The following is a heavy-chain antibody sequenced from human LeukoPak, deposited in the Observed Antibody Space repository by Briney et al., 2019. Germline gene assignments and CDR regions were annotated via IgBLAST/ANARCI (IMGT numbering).Heavy chain of an antibody. Sequence: SETLSLTCTVSGGSISSYYWSWIRQPPGNGLEWIGYIYYSGSTNYNPSLKSRVTISVDTSKNQFSLKLSSVTAADTAVYYCARWRQDYGDYYFDYWGQGTLVTVSS. CDR2: IYYSGST. J-gene: IGHJ4*02. CDR1: GGSISSYY. D-gene: IGHD4-17*01. V-gene: IGHV4-59*08. CDR3: ARWRQDYGDYYFDY.